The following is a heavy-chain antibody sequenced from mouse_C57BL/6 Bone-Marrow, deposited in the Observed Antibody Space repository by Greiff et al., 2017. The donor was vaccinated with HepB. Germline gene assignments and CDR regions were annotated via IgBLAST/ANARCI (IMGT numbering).Heavy chain of an antibody. CDR1: GFTFSSYA. D-gene: IGHD2-5*01. CDR3: ARGGLAYYSNYGSMDY. J-gene: IGHJ4*01. CDR2: ISDGGSYT. Sequence: EVQLVESGGGLVKPGGSLKLSCAASGFTFSSYAMSWVRQTPEKRLEWVATISDGGSYTYYPDNVKGRITISRDNAKNNLYLQMSHLKSEDTAMYYCARGGLAYYSNYGSMDYWGQGTSVTVSS. V-gene: IGHV5-4*01.